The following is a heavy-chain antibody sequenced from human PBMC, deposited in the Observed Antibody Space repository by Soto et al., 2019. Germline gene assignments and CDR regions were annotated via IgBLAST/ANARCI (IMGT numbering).Heavy chain of an antibody. CDR3: ARSVSMVRGSKSFDP. CDR2: ISYSGST. V-gene: IGHV4-59*01. Sequence: SETLSLTCTVSGGSISSYSWSWIRQPPGKGLEWIGCISYSGSTNYNPSLKSRVTISVDTSKNQFSLKLSSVTAAYTAVYYCARSVSMVRGSKSFDPWGQGTPVTVSS. CDR1: GGSISSYS. J-gene: IGHJ5*02. D-gene: IGHD3-10*01.